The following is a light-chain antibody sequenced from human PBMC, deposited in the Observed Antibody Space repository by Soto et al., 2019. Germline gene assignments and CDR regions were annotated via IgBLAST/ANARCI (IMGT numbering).Light chain of an antibody. CDR3: YSHPSTHTHVV. Sequence: QSALTQPASVSGSPGQSLTISCTGTSSDVGYYNYVSWYQQHPGKAPKLLIYDVYSRPSGVSNRFSGSKSGNTASLTISGLQAEDEADYYCYSHPSTHTHVVFGGGTKLTVL. CDR1: SSDVGYYNY. J-gene: IGLJ2*01. CDR2: DVY. V-gene: IGLV2-14*01.